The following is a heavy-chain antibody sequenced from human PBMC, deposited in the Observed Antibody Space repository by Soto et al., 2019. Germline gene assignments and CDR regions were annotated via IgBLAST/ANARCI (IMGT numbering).Heavy chain of an antibody. Sequence: GASVKVSCKASGYTFTSYDINWVRQATGQGLEWMGWMNPNSGNTSYAQKFQGRVTMTRNTSISTAYMELSSLRSEDTAVYYCARAWDWDSSSRYYFDYWGQGTLVTVSS. CDR3: ARAWDWDSSSRYYFDY. V-gene: IGHV1-8*01. D-gene: IGHD6-13*01. CDR1: GYTFTSYD. J-gene: IGHJ4*02. CDR2: MNPNSGNT.